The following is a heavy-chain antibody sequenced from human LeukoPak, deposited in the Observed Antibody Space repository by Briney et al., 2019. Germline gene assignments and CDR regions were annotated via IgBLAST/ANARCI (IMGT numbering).Heavy chain of an antibody. V-gene: IGHV3-21*01. CDR1: GFTFNIYS. D-gene: IGHD2-2*01. Sequence: GGPLRLSCAASGFTFNIYSMNWVPHAPGKGLECVSSIISSSSYIYYAHSEKGRFTISRDNGKDSLYLQMNSLRAEDTCVSYCARDHSDIVVVPAAQDGDPYYHYYGMDVWGKGTTVTVSS. CDR2: IISSSSYI. CDR3: ARDHSDIVVVPAAQDGDPYYHYYGMDV. J-gene: IGHJ6*04.